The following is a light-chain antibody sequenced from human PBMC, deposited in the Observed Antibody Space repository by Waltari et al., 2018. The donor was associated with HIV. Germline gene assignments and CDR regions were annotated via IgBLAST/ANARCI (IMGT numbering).Light chain of an antibody. CDR1: QSVLYTSNNKNY. V-gene: IGKV4-1*01. CDR3: QQYYSISSVT. J-gene: IGKJ2*01. CDR2: WAS. Sequence: DIVMTQSPDSLVVSLGERVTINCKSSQSVLYTSNNKNYLAWFQQKPGQPPKLLIYWASTRESGVPDRFTGSGSGTDFTLTISSLQAEDVAVYYCQQYYSISSVTFGQGTKLEIK.